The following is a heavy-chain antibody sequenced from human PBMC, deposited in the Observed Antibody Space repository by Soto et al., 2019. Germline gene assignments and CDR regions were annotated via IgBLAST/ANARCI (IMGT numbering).Heavy chain of an antibody. V-gene: IGHV4-39*07. J-gene: IGHJ6*02. CDR2: INHSGST. D-gene: IGHD3-3*01. Sequence: SETLSLTCTVSGGSVSSGSYYWSWIRQPPGKGLEWIGEINHSGSTNYNPSLKSRVTISVDTSKNQFSLKLSSVTAADTAVYYCARGAYDFWSGYYNYYYYYGMDVWGQGTTVTVSS. CDR3: ARGAYDFWSGYYNYYYYYGMDV. CDR1: GGSVSSGSYY.